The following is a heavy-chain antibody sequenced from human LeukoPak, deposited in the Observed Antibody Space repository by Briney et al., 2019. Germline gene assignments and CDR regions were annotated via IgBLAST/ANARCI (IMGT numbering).Heavy chain of an antibody. CDR2: ISGSGGST. D-gene: IGHD6-19*01. CDR1: GFTFSSYA. CDR3: AKDSRSSGWYNWFDP. J-gene: IGHJ5*02. Sequence: GGSLRLSCAASGFTFSSYAMHWVRQAPGKGLEWASAISGSGGSTYYADSVKGRFTISRDNSKNTLYLQMNRLRAEDTAIYYCAKDSRSSGWYNWFDPWGQGTLVTVSS. V-gene: IGHV3-23*01.